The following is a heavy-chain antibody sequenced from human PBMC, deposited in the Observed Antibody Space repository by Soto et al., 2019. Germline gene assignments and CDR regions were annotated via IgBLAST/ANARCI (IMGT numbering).Heavy chain of an antibody. J-gene: IGHJ4*02. D-gene: IGHD6-13*01. Sequence: GGSMRLSCAASGFTFSSYAMSWVRQAPGKGLEWVSAISGSGGSTYYADSVKGRFTISRDNSKNTLYLQMNSLRAEDTAVYYCAKDTWSSSSSTVSYWGQGTLVTVSS. CDR1: GFTFSSYA. V-gene: IGHV3-23*01. CDR2: ISGSGGST. CDR3: AKDTWSSSSSTVSY.